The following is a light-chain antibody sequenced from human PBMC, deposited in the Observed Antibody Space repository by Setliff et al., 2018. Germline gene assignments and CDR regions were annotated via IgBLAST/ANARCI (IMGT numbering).Light chain of an antibody. J-gene: IGLJ2*01. CDR2: EVS. CDR3: SSYSGSNWFII. CDR1: RTVFGYYY. V-gene: IGLV2-8*01. Sequence: QSALTQPASLSGSPGQSITISCTATRTVFGYYYVSWYQQHPGEAPELMIYEVSNRPSGVPDRFSGSKSDNTASLTVSGLQAEDEANYYCSSYSGSNWFIIFGGGTKVTVL.